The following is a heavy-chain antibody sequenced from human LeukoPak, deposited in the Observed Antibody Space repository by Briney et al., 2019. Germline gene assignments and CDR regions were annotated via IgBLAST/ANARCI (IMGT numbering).Heavy chain of an antibody. CDR3: AKWGDYDVLTGYYVFDY. Sequence: SGGSLRLSCAASRFTFSNYAMSWVRQAPGKGLEWVSAITGSGGNTYYADSVKGRFTISRDNSKNTVFLQMNSLRAEDTAVYYCAKWGDYDVLTGYYVFDYWGQGTLVTVSS. J-gene: IGHJ4*02. CDR1: RFTFSNYA. V-gene: IGHV3-23*01. CDR2: ITGSGGNT. D-gene: IGHD3-9*01.